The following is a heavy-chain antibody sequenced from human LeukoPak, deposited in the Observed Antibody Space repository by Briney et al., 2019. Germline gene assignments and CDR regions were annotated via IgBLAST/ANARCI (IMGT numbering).Heavy chain of an antibody. D-gene: IGHD2-15*01. J-gene: IGHJ3*02. CDR2: ISGSGGST. V-gene: IGHV3-23*01. CDR1: GFTFSSYA. Sequence: GGSLRLSCAASGFTFSSYAMSWVRQAPGKGLEWVSGISGSGGSTHYADSVKVRFTISRDNSKNTLYLQMNSLRAEDTAVYYCAKETVVVVAATPDAFDIWGQGTMVTVSS. CDR3: AKETVVVVAATPDAFDI.